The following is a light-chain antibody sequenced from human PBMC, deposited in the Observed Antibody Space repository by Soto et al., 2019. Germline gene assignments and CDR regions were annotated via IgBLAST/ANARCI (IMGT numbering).Light chain of an antibody. CDR3: KQRRNFPRT. J-gene: IGKJ5*01. CDR2: AAA. V-gene: IGKV1-39*01. Sequence: DIQMTQSPSSLSASVGDRVTITCRASQTIDSFLSWYQQKPGKAPKLLIYAAASLQTGVPSRFSGGGSGTHFXITIECVRPEDFATCYCKQRRNFPRTFGQGTRRE. CDR1: QTIDSF.